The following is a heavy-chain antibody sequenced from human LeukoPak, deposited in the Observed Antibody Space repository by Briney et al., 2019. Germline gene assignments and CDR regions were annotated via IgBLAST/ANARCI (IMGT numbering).Heavy chain of an antibody. Sequence: GRSLRLSCAASGFTVSSNYMSWVRQAPGKGLEWVSVIYSGGNTYYADSVKGRFTISRDDSKNTLYLQMNSLRAEDTAVYYCARDNARHCFDPWGQGALVTVSS. V-gene: IGHV3-53*01. J-gene: IGHJ5*02. CDR2: IYSGGNT. CDR1: GFTVSSNY. D-gene: IGHD2-2*01. CDR3: ARDNARHCFDP.